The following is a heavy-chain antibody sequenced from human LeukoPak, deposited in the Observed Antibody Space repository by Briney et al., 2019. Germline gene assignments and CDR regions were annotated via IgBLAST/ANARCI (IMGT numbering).Heavy chain of an antibody. D-gene: IGHD5-12*01. V-gene: IGHV4-39*07. CDR3: ARRGGYSGYDLSDY. Sequence: SETLSLTCTVSGGSISSSSYYWSWIRQPPGKGLEWIGEINHSGSTNYNPSLKSRVTISVDTSKNQFSLKLSSVTAADTAVYYCARRGGYSGYDLSDYWGQGTLVTVSS. CDR2: INHSGST. J-gene: IGHJ4*02. CDR1: GGSISSSSYY.